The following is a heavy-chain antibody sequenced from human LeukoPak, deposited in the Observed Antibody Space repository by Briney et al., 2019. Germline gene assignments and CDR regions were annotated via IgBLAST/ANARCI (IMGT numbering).Heavy chain of an antibody. CDR2: IIPIFGTA. Sequence: VKVSCKASGGTFSSYAISWVRQAPGQGLEWMGGIIPIFGTANYAQKFQGRVTITADESTSTAYMELSSLRSEDTAVYYCARPKAPYYYDSSGYYFFDYWGQGTLVTVSS. CDR1: GGTFSSYA. J-gene: IGHJ4*02. D-gene: IGHD3-22*01. CDR3: ARPKAPYYYDSSGYYFFDY. V-gene: IGHV1-69*01.